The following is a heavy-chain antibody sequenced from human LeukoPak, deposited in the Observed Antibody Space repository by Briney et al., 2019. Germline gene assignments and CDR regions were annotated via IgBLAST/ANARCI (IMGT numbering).Heavy chain of an antibody. CDR2: ISYDGSIN. D-gene: IGHD2-15*01. Sequence: PGGSLRLSCVASGFTFNSYAVHWVRQAPGKGLEWVAAISYDGSINFYAASVKGRFTISRDNSKNTLYLQMNSLRAEDTALYFCARDRRYCGGGSCYFDYFFDYWGQGTLVTVSS. J-gene: IGHJ4*02. CDR3: ARDRRYCGGGSCYFDYFFDY. CDR1: GFTFNSYA. V-gene: IGHV3-30-3*01.